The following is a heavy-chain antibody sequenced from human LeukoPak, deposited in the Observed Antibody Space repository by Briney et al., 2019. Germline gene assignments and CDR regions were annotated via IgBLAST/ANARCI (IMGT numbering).Heavy chain of an antibody. CDR2: IGGSGDST. CDR1: GFTFSSYA. CDR3: AKDDYGGNPGAFDI. J-gene: IGHJ3*02. Sequence: GGSLRLSCAASGFTFSSYAMSWVRQAPGRGLEWVSAIGGSGDSTYYADSVKGRFTISRDNSKNTLYLQMNSLRADDTTVYYCAKDDYGGNPGAFDIWGQATLITVSS. D-gene: IGHD4-23*01. V-gene: IGHV3-23*01.